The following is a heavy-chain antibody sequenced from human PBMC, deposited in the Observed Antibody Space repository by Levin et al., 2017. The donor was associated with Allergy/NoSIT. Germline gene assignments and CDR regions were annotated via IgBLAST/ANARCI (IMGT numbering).Heavy chain of an antibody. CDR1: GFTLRSCA. Sequence: LSLTCAASGFTLRSCAMTWVRQPPGKGLEWVSAISGSGASIYYADSVQGRFTISRDNSKNTLYLQMNSLRAEDTAVYYCAKHDTVTATPFDYWGRGILVTVSS. CDR2: ISGSGASI. V-gene: IGHV3-23*01. J-gene: IGHJ4*02. CDR3: AKHDTVTATPFDY. D-gene: IGHD4-11*01.